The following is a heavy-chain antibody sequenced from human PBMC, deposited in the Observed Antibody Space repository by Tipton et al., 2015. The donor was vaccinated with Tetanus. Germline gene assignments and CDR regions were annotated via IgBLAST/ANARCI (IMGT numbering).Heavy chain of an antibody. Sequence: SLTCTVSGGSIRSGGYYWTWIRQHPERGLEWIGYIYYTGGTYYNPSLKSRVTMSVDTSKNQFSLKLTSLTAADTAVYYCARRLIQNWFDPWGQGTLVTVSS. D-gene: IGHD2-8*01. V-gene: IGHV4-31*03. CDR1: GGSIRSGGYY. J-gene: IGHJ5*02. CDR2: IYYTGGT. CDR3: ARRLIQNWFDP.